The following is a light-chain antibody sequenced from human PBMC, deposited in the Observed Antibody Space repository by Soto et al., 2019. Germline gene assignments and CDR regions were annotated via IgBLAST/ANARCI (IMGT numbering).Light chain of an antibody. CDR1: QTISSW. CDR3: QQYVRAPWT. Sequence: DIQMTQSPSTLSGSVGDRVTITCRASQTISSWLAWYQQKPGKAPKLLIYKASTLKSGVPSRFSGSGSGTDFTLTISRLEPEDFAVYYCQQYVRAPWTFGQGTKVDI. CDR2: KAS. V-gene: IGKV1-5*03. J-gene: IGKJ1*01.